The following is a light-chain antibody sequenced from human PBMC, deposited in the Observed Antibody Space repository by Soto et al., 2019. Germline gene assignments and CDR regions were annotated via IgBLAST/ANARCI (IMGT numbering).Light chain of an antibody. CDR1: SSDVGGYNL. CDR2: EGN. CDR3: CSYAGPSTSYV. V-gene: IGLV2-23*01. Sequence: LTQPASVSGSPGQSITISCTGTSSDVGGYNLVSWYQQHPGKAPKLMIYEGNKRPSGVSDRFSGSKSGNTASLTISGLQGEDEADYYCCSYAGPSTSYVFGTGTKVTVL. J-gene: IGLJ1*01.